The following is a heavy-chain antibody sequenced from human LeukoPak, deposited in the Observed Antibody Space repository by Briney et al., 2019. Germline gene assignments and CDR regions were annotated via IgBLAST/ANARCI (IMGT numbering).Heavy chain of an antibody. CDR2: ISSSGSTI. Sequence: GGSLRLSCAASGFTFSSYEMNWVRQAPGKGLELVSYISSSGSTIYYADSVKGRFTISRDNAKNSLYLQMNSLRAEDTAVYYCARDRDSSGYYYVETHAFDIWGQGTMVTVSS. D-gene: IGHD3-22*01. V-gene: IGHV3-48*03. CDR1: GFTFSSYE. CDR3: ARDRDSSGYYYVETHAFDI. J-gene: IGHJ3*02.